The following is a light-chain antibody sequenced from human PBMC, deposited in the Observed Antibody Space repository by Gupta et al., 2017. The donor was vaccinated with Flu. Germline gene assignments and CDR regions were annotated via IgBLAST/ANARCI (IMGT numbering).Light chain of an antibody. Sequence: QTVVTQEPSFSVSPGGTVKLTCGLSSGSVSTSYYPSWYQQTPGQAPRTLIYSTNTRSSGVPDRFSGSILGNKAALTITGAQADDESDYYCVLYMGSYVVFGGGTKLTVL. CDR1: SGSVSTSYY. CDR3: VLYMGSYVV. CDR2: STN. J-gene: IGLJ2*01. V-gene: IGLV8-61*01.